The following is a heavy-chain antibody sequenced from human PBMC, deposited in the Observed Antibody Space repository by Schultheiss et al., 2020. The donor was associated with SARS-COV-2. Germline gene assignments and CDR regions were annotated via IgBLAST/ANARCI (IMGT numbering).Heavy chain of an antibody. CDR3: AREVLGYCSSTSCSIDY. CDR1: GFTFSSYS. D-gene: IGHD2-2*01. Sequence: GGSLRLSCAASGFTFSSYSMNWVRQAPGKGLEWVSAISGSGGSTYYADSVKGRFTISRDNSKNTLYLQMNSLRAEDTAVYYCAREVLGYCSSTSCSIDYWGQGTLVTVSS. V-gene: IGHV3-23*01. CDR2: ISGSGGST. J-gene: IGHJ4*02.